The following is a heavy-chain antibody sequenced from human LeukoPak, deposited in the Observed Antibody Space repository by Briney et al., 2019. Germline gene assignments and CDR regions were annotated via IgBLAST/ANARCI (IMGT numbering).Heavy chain of an antibody. CDR2: IYSGGST. V-gene: IGHV3-53*04. CDR1: GLTVSSNY. Sequence: PGGSLRLSCAASGLTVSSNYMSWVRQAPGKGLEWVSVIYSGGSTYYADSVKGRFTISRHNSKNTLYLQMNSLRAEDTAVYYCARNVRAAHFDYWGQGTLVTVSS. J-gene: IGHJ4*02. D-gene: IGHD6-6*01. CDR3: ARNVRAAHFDY.